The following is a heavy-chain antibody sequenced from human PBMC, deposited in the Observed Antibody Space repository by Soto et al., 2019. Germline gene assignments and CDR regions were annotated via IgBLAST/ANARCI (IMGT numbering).Heavy chain of an antibody. CDR3: ARGGGSSSKSPYYYGMDV. D-gene: IGHD6-13*01. V-gene: IGHV4-34*01. CDR1: GGSFRGSY. Sequence: SATLSLTCAVYGGSFRGSYWSWIRQPPGKGPEWIGEINHSGSTNYNPSLKSRVTISVDTSKNQFSLKLSSVTAADTAVYYCARGGGSSSKSPYYYGMDVWGQGTTVS. J-gene: IGHJ6*02. CDR2: INHSGST.